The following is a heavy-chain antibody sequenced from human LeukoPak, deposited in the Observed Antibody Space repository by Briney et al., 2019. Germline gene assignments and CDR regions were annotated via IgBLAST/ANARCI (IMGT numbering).Heavy chain of an antibody. D-gene: IGHD6-19*01. J-gene: IGHJ5*02. CDR2: IIPIFGTA. CDR3: ARDRYSSGWYNWFDP. V-gene: IGHV1-69*06. CDR1: GGTFSSYA. Sequence: SVKVSCKASGGTFSSYAISWLRQAPGQGLEWMGGIIPIFGTANYAQKFQGRVTITADKSTSTAYMELSSLRSEDTAVYYCARDRYSSGWYNWFDPWGQGTLVTVSS.